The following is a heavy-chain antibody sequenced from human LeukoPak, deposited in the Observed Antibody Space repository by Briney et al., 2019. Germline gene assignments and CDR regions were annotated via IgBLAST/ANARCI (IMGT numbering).Heavy chain of an antibody. Sequence: SETLSLTCTVSGGSISSSSYYWGWIRQPPGEGLEWIGSIYYSGSTYYNPSLKSRVTISVDTSKNQFSLKLSSVTAADTAVYYCARRWPKGNYFDYWGQGTLVTVSS. CDR3: ARRWPKGNYFDY. V-gene: IGHV4-39*07. CDR1: GGSISSSSYY. D-gene: IGHD4-23*01. J-gene: IGHJ4*02. CDR2: IYYSGST.